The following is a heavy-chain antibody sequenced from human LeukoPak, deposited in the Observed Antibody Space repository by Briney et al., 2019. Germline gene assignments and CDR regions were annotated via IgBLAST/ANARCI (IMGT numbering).Heavy chain of an antibody. Sequence: PSETLSLTCAVYGGSFSGYYWSWIRQPPGKGLEWIGEINHSGSTNYNPSLKSRVTISVDTSKNQFSLKLSSVTAADTAVYYCAKSGGEVVEHYFDYWGQGTLVTVSS. D-gene: IGHD3-22*01. V-gene: IGHV4-34*01. CDR1: GGSFSGYY. CDR3: AKSGGEVVEHYFDY. J-gene: IGHJ4*02. CDR2: INHSGST.